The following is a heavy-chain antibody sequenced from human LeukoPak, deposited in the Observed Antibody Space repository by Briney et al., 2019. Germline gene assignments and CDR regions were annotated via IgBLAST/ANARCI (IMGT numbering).Heavy chain of an antibody. CDR3: ARELPYYDSSGYPYYFDY. Sequence: ASVKVSCKASGYTFTSYGISWVRQAPGQGLEWMGWSRAYNGNTNYAQKLQGRVTMTTDTSTSTAYMELRSLRSDDTAVYYCARELPYYDSSGYPYYFDYWGQGTLVTVSS. J-gene: IGHJ4*02. D-gene: IGHD3-22*01. V-gene: IGHV1-18*01. CDR1: GYTFTSYG. CDR2: SRAYNGNT.